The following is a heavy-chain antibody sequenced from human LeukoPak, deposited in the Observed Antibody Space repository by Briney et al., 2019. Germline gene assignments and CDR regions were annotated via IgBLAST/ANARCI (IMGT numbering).Heavy chain of an antibody. J-gene: IGHJ4*02. V-gene: IGHV3-7*01. Sequence: GGSLRLSCAASGFRFSDYWMTWVRQAPGKGLECVANIKTEGSAKYYPDSVKGRFTVSRDNAKNSLYLQMNNMRVEDTAIYYCTKDLNYDSSGWGQGTLVTVSS. CDR3: TKDLNYDSSG. D-gene: IGHD3-22*01. CDR1: GFRFSDYW. CDR2: IKTEGSAK.